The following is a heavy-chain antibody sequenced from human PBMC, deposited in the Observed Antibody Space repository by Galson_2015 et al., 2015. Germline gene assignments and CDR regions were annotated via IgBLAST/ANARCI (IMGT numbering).Heavy chain of an antibody. Sequence: SLRLSCAASGFAFRNYDMHWVRHVPGKSLEWVSGIGTSDDTYYPDSVRGRFTVSREDVKNSLYLQMNSLRAGDTALYYCARAGDADWYFDLWGRGTLVTVSS. CDR3: ARAGDADWYFDL. J-gene: IGHJ2*01. CDR1: GFAFRNYD. D-gene: IGHD3-10*01. V-gene: IGHV3-13*04. CDR2: IGTSDDT.